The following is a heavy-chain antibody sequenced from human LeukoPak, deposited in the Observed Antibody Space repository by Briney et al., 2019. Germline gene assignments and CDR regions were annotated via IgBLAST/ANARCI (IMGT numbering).Heavy chain of an antibody. D-gene: IGHD6-13*01. CDR3: ARDGVGSSWSFDY. J-gene: IGHJ4*02. Sequence: SETLSLTCTVSGGFISSYYSSWTRQPPGKGLEWIGYISYSGSTNYSPSLKSRVTMSVDTSKNQFSLKLSSVTAADTAVYYCARDGVGSSWSFDYWGQGTLVTVSS. CDR2: ISYSGST. CDR1: GGFISSYY. V-gene: IGHV4-59*01.